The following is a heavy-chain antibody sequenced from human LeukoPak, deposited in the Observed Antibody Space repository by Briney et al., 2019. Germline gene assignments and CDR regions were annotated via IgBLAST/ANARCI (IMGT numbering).Heavy chain of an antibody. CDR2: IYHSGST. V-gene: IGHV4-30-2*01. Sequence: SETLSLTCAVSGGSIGSGGYSWRWIRQPPGTGLEWIGYIYHSGSTYYNPSLKSRVTISVDRSKNQFSLKLSSVTAADTAVYYCARGGIMITFGGVIGAFDIWGQGTMVTVSS. J-gene: IGHJ3*02. CDR3: ARGGIMITFGGVIGAFDI. CDR1: GGSIGSGGYS. D-gene: IGHD3-16*02.